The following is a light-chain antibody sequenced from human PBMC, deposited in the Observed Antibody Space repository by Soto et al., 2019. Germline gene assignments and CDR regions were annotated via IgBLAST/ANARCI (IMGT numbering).Light chain of an antibody. CDR1: QTVRSGY. V-gene: IGKV3-20*01. CDR3: QRYGSSPLIT. Sequence: EIVLTQSPGTVSLSPGERATLSCRASQTVRSGYLAWYQQKPGQAPRLLIQGAYTRATGIPDRFSGSGSGTDFTLTISRLEPEDFAVYYCQRYGSSPLITFGQGTRL. J-gene: IGKJ5*01. CDR2: GAY.